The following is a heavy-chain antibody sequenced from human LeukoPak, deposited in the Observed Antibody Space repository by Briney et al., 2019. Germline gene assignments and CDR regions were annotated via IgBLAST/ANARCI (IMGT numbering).Heavy chain of an antibody. D-gene: IGHD1-7*01. V-gene: IGHV1-24*01. CDR2: FDPEDGET. Sequence: ASVKVSCKVSGYTLTELSMHWVRQAPGKGLEWMGGFDPEDGETIYAQKFQGRVTMTEDTSTDTAYMELSSLRPEDTAVYYCATLIGTTWYFDYWGQGTLVTVSS. J-gene: IGHJ4*02. CDR1: GYTLTELS. CDR3: ATLIGTTWYFDY.